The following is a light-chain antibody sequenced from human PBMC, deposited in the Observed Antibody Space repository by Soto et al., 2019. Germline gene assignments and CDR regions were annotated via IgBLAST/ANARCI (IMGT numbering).Light chain of an antibody. CDR3: QQRSNWPPVDT. J-gene: IGKJ2*01. Sequence: EIVLTQSPATLSLSPGERATLSCRASQCVSSYLAWYQQKPGQAPMLLIYDASNRATGIPARFSGSGSGPDFTLNISSLEPEDFSVYYCQQRSNWPPVDTFGQGTKLEI. CDR2: DAS. CDR1: QCVSSY. V-gene: IGKV3-11*01.